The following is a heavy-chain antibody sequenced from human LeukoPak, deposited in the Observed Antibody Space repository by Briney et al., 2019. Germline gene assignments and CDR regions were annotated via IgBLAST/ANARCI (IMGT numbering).Heavy chain of an antibody. CDR2: IYYSGST. Sequence: PSETLSLTCTVSGGSISSSSYYWGWIRQPPGKGLEWIGSIYYSGSTYYNPSLKSRVTISVDTSKNQFSLKLSSVTAADTAVYYCARVSITMVRGVIISEVSDYWGQGTLVTVSS. J-gene: IGHJ4*02. D-gene: IGHD3-10*01. CDR1: GGSISSSSYY. V-gene: IGHV4-39*07. CDR3: ARVSITMVRGVIISEVSDY.